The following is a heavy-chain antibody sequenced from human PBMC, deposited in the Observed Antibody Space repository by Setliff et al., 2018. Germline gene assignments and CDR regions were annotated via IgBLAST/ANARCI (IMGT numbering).Heavy chain of an antibody. CDR3: ASAGHSGSWFPFDAFHI. D-gene: IGHD6-13*01. V-gene: IGHV3-21*01. Sequence: GGSLRLSCAASGFTFSSYSMNWVRQAPGKGLEWVSTISNSGGMFYYADSTKGRFTISRDNAKNSLYLQMNSLRAEDTAVYYCASAGHSGSWFPFDAFHIWGQGTMVTVSS. J-gene: IGHJ3*02. CDR2: ISNSGGMF. CDR1: GFTFSSYS.